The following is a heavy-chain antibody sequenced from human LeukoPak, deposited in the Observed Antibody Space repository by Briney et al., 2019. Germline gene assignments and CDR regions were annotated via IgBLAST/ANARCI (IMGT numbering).Heavy chain of an antibody. J-gene: IGHJ4*02. Sequence: GGSLRLSCAASGFTFSSHGMSWVRQAPGKGLEWVSSISSSSSYIYYADSVKGRFTISRDNAKNSLYLQMSSLRAEDTAVYYCARDPAGSGSYGFDYWGQGTLVTVSS. V-gene: IGHV3-21*01. CDR1: GFTFSSHG. CDR2: ISSSSSYI. D-gene: IGHD3-10*01. CDR3: ARDPAGSGSYGFDY.